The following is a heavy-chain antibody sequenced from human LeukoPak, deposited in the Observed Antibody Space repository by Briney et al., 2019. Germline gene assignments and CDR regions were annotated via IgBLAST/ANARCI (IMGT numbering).Heavy chain of an antibody. CDR2: VSSDGDNK. V-gene: IGHV3-30*04. CDR1: GFTFSSYA. D-gene: IGHD2-15*01. Sequence: GGSLRLSCAASGFTFSSYAMHWVRQAPGKGLEWVAVVSSDGDNKYYADSVKGRFTISRDNSKNTLYLQMNGLRAEDTAVYYCATGSGGRYWYFDLWGRGTLVTVSS. CDR3: ATGSGGRYWYFDL. J-gene: IGHJ2*01.